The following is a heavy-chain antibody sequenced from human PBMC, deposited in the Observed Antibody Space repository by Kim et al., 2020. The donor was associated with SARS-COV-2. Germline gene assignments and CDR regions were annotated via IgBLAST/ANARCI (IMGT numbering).Heavy chain of an antibody. D-gene: IGHD6-19*01. J-gene: IGHJ4*02. CDR2: ISGYTGNT. V-gene: IGHV1-18*04. CDR1: GYIFTSYG. Sequence: ASVKVSCKTSGYIFTSYGISWVRQAPGQGLEWVGWISGYTGNTNYAQKFQGRVTMTTDTSTRTGYMELRGLRVDDTAVYFCARRPAVGIGWDIDWGQGTLVTVSS. CDR3: ARRPAVGIGWDID.